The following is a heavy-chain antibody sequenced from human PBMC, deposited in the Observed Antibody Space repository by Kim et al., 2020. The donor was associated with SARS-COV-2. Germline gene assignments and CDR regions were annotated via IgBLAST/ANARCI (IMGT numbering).Heavy chain of an antibody. CDR2: VNPITGGT. CDR3: VGFRGITDSGYYYPDV. D-gene: IGHD2-15*01. V-gene: IGHV1-2*02. J-gene: IGHJ6*03. Sequence: ASVKVSCRSSGYPFTEYYIHWVRQAPGQGLEWMGWVNPITGGTKFAQKFQDRVAMTRVTSISTVYMELISRRSDERPVIYLVGFRGITDSGYYYPDVWG. CDR1: GYPFTEYY.